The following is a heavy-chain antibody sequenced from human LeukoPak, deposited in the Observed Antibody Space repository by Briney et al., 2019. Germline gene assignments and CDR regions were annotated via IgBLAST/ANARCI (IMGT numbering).Heavy chain of an antibody. CDR2: ISGSGGST. CDR3: ATNPSFYPLYYYYMDV. J-gene: IGHJ6*03. Sequence: GGSLRLSCAVSGFTLSSYAMSGVRQAPGKGLEWVSAISGSGGSTYYAASVKGRFTISRDNSKNTLYLQMNSLRAEDTAVYYCATNPSFYPLYYYYMDVWGKGTTVTVSS. V-gene: IGHV3-23*01. D-gene: IGHD1-14*01. CDR1: GFTLSSYA.